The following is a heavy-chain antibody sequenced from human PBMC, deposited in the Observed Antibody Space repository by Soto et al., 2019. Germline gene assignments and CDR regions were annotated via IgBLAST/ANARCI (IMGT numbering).Heavy chain of an antibody. V-gene: IGHV1-8*01. CDR1: GYTFTSYD. CDR2: MNHNSGNT. D-gene: IGHD6-13*01. J-gene: IGHJ5*02. CDR3: XREQQVRGFDP. Sequence: QVQLVQSGAEVKKPGASVKVSCKASGYTFTSYDINWVRQATGQGLEWMGWMNHNSGNTGYAQKFQGRVTMTRSTXXXXXXXXXXXXXXXXXXXXXCXREQQVRGFDPWGQGTQVTVSS.